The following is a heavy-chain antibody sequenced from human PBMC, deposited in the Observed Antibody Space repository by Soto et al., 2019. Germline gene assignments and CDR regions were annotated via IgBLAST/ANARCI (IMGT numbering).Heavy chain of an antibody. D-gene: IGHD5-18*01. CDR1: GGTFSSYT. CDR2: IIPILGIA. J-gene: IGHJ3*02. CDR3: ARAMVTAEDAFDI. V-gene: IGHV1-69*02. Sequence: QVQLVQSGAEVKKPGSSVKVSCKASGGTFSSYTISWVRQAPGQGLEWMGRIIPILGIANYAQKFQGRVTITEDKSTSTAYMELSSLRSEDTAVYYCARAMVTAEDAFDIWGQGTMVTVSS.